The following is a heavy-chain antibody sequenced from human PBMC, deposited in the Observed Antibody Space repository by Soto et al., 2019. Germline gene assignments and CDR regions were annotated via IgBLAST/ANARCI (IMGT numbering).Heavy chain of an antibody. V-gene: IGHV4-34*01. D-gene: IGHD4-17*01. J-gene: IGHJ4*02. CDR1: GGSFSGYY. Sequence: SETLSLTCAVYGGSFSGYYWSWIRQPPGKGREWIGEINHSGSTNYNPSLKGRVTISVDTSKNQFSLKLGSVTAADTAVYYCARGPRYGDYNYWGQGTLVTVSS. CDR2: INHSGST. CDR3: ARGPRYGDYNY.